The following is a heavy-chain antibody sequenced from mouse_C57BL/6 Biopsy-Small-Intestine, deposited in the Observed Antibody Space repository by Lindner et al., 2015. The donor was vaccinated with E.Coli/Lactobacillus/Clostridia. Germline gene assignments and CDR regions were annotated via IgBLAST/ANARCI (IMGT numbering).Heavy chain of an antibody. D-gene: IGHD1-2*01. CDR3: ARDGWVDY. V-gene: IGHV1-80*01. CDR2: IYPGDGDT. Sequence: VQLQESGAELVKPGASVKIPCKAPGYAFSSFWMNWVKQRPGEGLEWIGQIYPGDGDTNYNVKFKNKATLTADTSSSTAYMQLSSLTSEDSAVYFCARDGWVDYWGQGTSVTVSS. J-gene: IGHJ4*01. CDR1: GYAFSSFW.